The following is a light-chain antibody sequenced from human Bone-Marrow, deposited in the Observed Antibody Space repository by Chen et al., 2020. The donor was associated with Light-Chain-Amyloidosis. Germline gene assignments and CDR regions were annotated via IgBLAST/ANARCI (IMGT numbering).Light chain of an antibody. Sequence: SYELTQPPSVTSCPGQAARITCSGDDLPTKYAYWYQQKPGQDPVLVIHRDTERPSGISERFSGSSSGTTATLTISGVQAEDEADYHCQSADSSGTYEVIFGGGTKLTVL. CDR2: RDT. CDR1: DLPTKY. J-gene: IGLJ2*01. V-gene: IGLV3-25*03. CDR3: QSADSSGTYEVI.